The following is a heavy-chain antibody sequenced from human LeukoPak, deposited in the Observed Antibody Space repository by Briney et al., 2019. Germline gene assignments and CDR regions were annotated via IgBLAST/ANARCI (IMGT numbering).Heavy chain of an antibody. D-gene: IGHD4-23*01. Sequence: PGGSLRLSRAASGFTLSSYWMSWVRQAPGKGLEWVANINQDGSEKYYVDSVKGRFTISRDNAKNSLYLQMNSLRAEDTAVYYCAGGVNYFDYWGQGTLVTVSS. CDR3: AGGVNYFDY. V-gene: IGHV3-7*04. CDR2: INQDGSEK. CDR1: GFTLSSYW. J-gene: IGHJ4*02.